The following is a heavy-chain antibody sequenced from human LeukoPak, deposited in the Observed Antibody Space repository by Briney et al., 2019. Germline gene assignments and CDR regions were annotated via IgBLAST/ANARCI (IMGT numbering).Heavy chain of an antibody. CDR3: AKETSRIGGSMASFDY. CDR1: GFTFSSYE. D-gene: IGHD1-26*01. J-gene: IGHJ4*02. Sequence: GGSLRLSCAASGFTFSSYEMNWVRQAPGKGLEWVSYISSSGSTIYYADSVKGRFTISSDNAKNTLYLQMNSLGAEDTAVYYCAKETSRIGGSMASFDYWGQGTLVTVSS. CDR2: ISSSGSTI. V-gene: IGHV3-48*03.